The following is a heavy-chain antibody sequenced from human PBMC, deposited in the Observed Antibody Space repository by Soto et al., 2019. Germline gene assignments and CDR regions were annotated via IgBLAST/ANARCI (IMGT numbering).Heavy chain of an antibody. D-gene: IGHD2-2*01. Sequence: ASVKVSCKASGYTFTSYDINWVRQATGQGLEWMGWMNPNSGNTGYAQKFQGRVTMTRNTSISTDYMELSSLRSEDTAVYYCARSTRYRNLYCSSTSCYLFDYWGQGTLVTVSS. V-gene: IGHV1-8*01. J-gene: IGHJ4*02. CDR2: MNPNSGNT. CDR3: ARSTRYRNLYCSSTSCYLFDY. CDR1: GYTFTSYD.